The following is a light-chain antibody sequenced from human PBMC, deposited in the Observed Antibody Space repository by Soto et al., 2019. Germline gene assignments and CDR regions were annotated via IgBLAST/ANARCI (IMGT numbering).Light chain of an antibody. CDR1: QSVSSN. Sequence: IVMTQSPATLSVSPGERATLSCRASQSVSSNLAWYQQKPGQTPKLLIYVASTRATGIPARFSGSGSGTEFTLTISSLQSEDFAVYYCQQYNVWPLPFGGGNKVEFK. J-gene: IGKJ4*01. CDR3: QQYNVWPLP. V-gene: IGKV3-15*01. CDR2: VAS.